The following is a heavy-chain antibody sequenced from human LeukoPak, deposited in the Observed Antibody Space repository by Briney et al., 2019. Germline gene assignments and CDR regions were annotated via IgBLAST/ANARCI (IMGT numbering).Heavy chain of an antibody. CDR1: GFTFSSYG. CDR3: AKDLSYSSGWYLDY. J-gene: IGHJ4*02. CDR2: ISGSGAST. D-gene: IGHD6-19*01. Sequence: SGGSLRLSCAASGFTFSSYGMSWVRQAPGKGLEWVSAISGSGASTYYADSVKGRFTISRDNSKNTLYLQMNSLRAEDTAVYYCAKDLSYSSGWYLDYWGKGTLVTVSS. V-gene: IGHV3-23*01.